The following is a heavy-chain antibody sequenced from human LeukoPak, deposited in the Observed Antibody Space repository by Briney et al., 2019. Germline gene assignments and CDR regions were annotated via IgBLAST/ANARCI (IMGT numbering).Heavy chain of an antibody. CDR2: IYYSGST. CDR1: GGSINSYY. CDR3: ARVTGYMTEDYFDY. V-gene: IGHV4-59*01. Sequence: ASETLSLTCTVSGGSINSYYWSWIRQPPGKGLEWIGYIYYSGSTNYNPSLKSRVTISVDTSKNQFSLRLSSVTAADTAVYYCARVTGYMTEDYFDYWGQGTLVTVSS. J-gene: IGHJ4*02. D-gene: IGHD6-13*01.